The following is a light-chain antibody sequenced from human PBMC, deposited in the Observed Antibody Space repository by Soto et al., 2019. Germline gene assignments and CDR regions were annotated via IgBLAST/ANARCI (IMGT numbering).Light chain of an antibody. CDR3: QQTYSTPYT. J-gene: IGKJ2*01. CDR1: QTISNY. Sequence: DIQMTQSPSSLSASVGDRVTITCRPSQTISNYLNWYQQKPGKAPKLLIYAASSLQSGVPSRFSGSGSGTHFTLTISSLQPEDFATYYCQQTYSTPYTFGQGTKLEIK. CDR2: AAS. V-gene: IGKV1-39*01.